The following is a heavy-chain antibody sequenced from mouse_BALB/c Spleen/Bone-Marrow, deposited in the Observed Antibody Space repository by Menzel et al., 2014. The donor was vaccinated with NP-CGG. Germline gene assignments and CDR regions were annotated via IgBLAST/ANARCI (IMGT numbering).Heavy chain of an antibody. CDR1: GYSITSNYA. CDR3: ARSVIGAMDY. D-gene: IGHD1-1*01. CDR2: ISYSGVT. J-gene: IGHJ4*01. V-gene: IGHV3-2*02. Sequence: EVKLVESGPGLVKPSQSLSLTCTVTGYSITSNYAWNWIRQLPGNKLEWMGYISYSGVTSYSPSLKSPISITRDTSKNQFFLQLTSVATEDTVTYYCARSVIGAMDYWGQGASVTVSS.